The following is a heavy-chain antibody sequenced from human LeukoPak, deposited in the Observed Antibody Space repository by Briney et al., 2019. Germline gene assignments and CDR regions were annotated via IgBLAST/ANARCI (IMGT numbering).Heavy chain of an antibody. D-gene: IGHD4-11*01. Sequence: PSETLSLTCTVSGGSISSSGYYWGWIRQPPGKGLEWIGSVYYSGSTYYNPSLKSRVTISVDTSKNQFSLKLSSATAADTAVYYCARDHNYAFDYWGQGTLVTVSS. J-gene: IGHJ4*02. CDR1: GGSISSSGYY. CDR2: VYYSGST. CDR3: ARDHNYAFDY. V-gene: IGHV4-39*07.